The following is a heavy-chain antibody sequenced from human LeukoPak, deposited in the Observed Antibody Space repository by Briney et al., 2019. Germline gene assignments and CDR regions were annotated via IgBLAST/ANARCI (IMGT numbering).Heavy chain of an antibody. Sequence: PGGSLRLSCAASGFTFSDYYMSWIRQAPGKGLEWVSYISSSGSTIYYADSVKGRFTISRDNAKNSLYLQMNSPRAEDTAVYDCARDGGYSGYDYYFDYWGQGTLATVSS. CDR3: ARDGGYSGYDYYFDY. CDR2: ISSSGSTI. V-gene: IGHV3-11*01. J-gene: IGHJ4*02. D-gene: IGHD5-12*01. CDR1: GFTFSDYY.